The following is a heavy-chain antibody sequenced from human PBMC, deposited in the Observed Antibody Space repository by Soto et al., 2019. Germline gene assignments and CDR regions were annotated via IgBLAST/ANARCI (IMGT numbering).Heavy chain of an antibody. CDR1: GYSFTGLD. CDR2: MEPSSGRT. Sequence: GASVKVSCKASGYSFTGLDINWVRQTTGQGLEWMGWMEPSSGRTGYAQKFQGRVTMTRDTSINTAYMELSSLTSDDTAFYSCAPGVTAGVDYWGQGTLVTVSS. J-gene: IGHJ4*02. V-gene: IGHV1-8*01. CDR3: APGVTAGVDY. D-gene: IGHD1-26*01.